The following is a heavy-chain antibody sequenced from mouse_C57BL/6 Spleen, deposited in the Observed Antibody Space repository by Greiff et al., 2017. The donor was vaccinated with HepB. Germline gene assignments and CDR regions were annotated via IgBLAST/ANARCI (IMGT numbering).Heavy chain of an antibody. CDR3: AIAAQAAWFAY. J-gene: IGHJ3*01. Sequence: QVQLKQPGAALVKPGASVNFSCKASGYTFPCYWMPWMNQRPGHDLEWIGRFHPSESDTNYNQKFKGKATLTVDKSSSTAYMQLSSLTSEDSAVYYCAIAAQAAWFAYWGQGTLVTVSA. V-gene: IGHV1-74*01. D-gene: IGHD3-2*02. CDR1: GYTFPCYW. CDR2: FHPSESDT.